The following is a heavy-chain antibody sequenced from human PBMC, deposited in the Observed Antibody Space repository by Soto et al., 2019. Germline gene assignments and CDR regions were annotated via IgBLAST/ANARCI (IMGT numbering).Heavy chain of an antibody. CDR2: ISYDGSNK. CDR3: AKDGGYTTEADY. Sequence: QVQLVESGGGVVQPGRSLRLSCAASGFTFSSYAMHWVRQAPGKGLEWVAVISYDGSNKYYADSVKGRFTISRDNSKNTLYLQMNSLRAEDTAVYYCAKDGGYTTEADYWGQGTLVTVSS. V-gene: IGHV3-30*04. CDR1: GFTFSSYA. J-gene: IGHJ4*02. D-gene: IGHD1-26*01.